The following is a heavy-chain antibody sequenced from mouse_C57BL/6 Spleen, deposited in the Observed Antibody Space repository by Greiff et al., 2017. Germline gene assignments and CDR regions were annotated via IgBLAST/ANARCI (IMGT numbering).Heavy chain of an antibody. J-gene: IGHJ3*01. Sequence: EVHLVESGGGLVKPGGSLKLSCAASGFTFSSYAMSWVRQTPEKRLAWVATISDGGSYTYYPDNVKGRFTISRDNAKNNLYLQMSHLKSEDTAMYYCARDTLYDSFPYWGQGTLVTVSA. CDR3: ARDTLYDSFPY. D-gene: IGHD2-4*01. V-gene: IGHV5-4*01. CDR2: ISDGGSYT. CDR1: GFTFSSYA.